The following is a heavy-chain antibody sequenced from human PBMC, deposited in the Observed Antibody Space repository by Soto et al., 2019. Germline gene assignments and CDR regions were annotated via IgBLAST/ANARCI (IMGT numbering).Heavy chain of an antibody. CDR3: AKRFSDAWEAGMDV. J-gene: IGHJ6*02. CDR1: GFAFSNFH. D-gene: IGHD1-26*01. V-gene: IGHV3-23*01. CDR2: IGGAGNDI. Sequence: EMQVLESGGGLVQPGGSLRLSCAASGFAFSNFHMNWVRQAPGKGLQWVATIGGAGNDIHYADSVEGRFTVSRDNSKNTLHRQMDGLRDEDTAIYYCAKRFSDAWEAGMDVWGQGTTVTVSS.